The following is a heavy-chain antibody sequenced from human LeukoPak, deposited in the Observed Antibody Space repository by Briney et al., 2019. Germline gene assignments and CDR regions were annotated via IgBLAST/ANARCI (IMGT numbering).Heavy chain of an antibody. J-gene: IGHJ6*02. CDR2: IYTSGST. D-gene: IGHD3-10*01. CDR3: ARVWKLGSGSYPGSYYYYGMDV. Sequence: SETLSLTCTVSGGSISSYYWSWIRQPAGKGLEWIGRIYTSGSTNYNPSLKSRVTTSVDTSKNQFSLKLSSVTAADTAVYYCARVWKLGSGSYPGSYYYYGMDVWGQGTTVTVSS. CDR1: GGSISSYY. V-gene: IGHV4-4*07.